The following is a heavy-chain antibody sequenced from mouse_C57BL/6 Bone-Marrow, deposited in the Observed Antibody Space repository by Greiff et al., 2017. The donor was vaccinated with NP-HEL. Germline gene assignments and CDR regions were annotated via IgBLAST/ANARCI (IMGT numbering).Heavy chain of an antibody. CDR2: IDPSDSYT. J-gene: IGHJ1*03. D-gene: IGHD2-2*01. V-gene: IGHV1-69*01. CDR1: GYTFTSYW. CDR3: AREGLRRGSYWYFDV. Sequence: QVQLKQPGAELVMPGASVKLSCKASGYTFTSYWMHWVKQRPGQGLEWIGEIDPSDSYTNYNQKFKGKSTLTVDKSSSTAYMQLSSLTSEYSAVYYCAREGLRRGSYWYFDVWGTGTTVTVSS.